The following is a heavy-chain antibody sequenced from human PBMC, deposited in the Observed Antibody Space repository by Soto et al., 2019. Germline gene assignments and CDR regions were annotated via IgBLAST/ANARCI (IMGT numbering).Heavy chain of an antibody. V-gene: IGHV4-59*04. J-gene: IGHJ5*02. Sequence: SETLSLTCTVTGGSISTFHWSWIRQPPGKGLEWIGYIYHSGSTYYNPSLKSRVTISVDTSKNQFSLKLTSVTAADAALYYCARDFFDSSDYTTNWFDPWGQGTLVTVSS. CDR2: IYHSGST. CDR1: GGSISTFH. CDR3: ARDFFDSSDYTTNWFDP. D-gene: IGHD3-22*01.